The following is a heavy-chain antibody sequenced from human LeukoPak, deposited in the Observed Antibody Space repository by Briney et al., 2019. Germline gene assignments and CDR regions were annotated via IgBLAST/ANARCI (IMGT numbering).Heavy chain of an antibody. V-gene: IGHV3-66*01. CDR2: IYIGGST. J-gene: IGHJ4*02. CDR3: ARRPGYGGTRTFDY. D-gene: IGHD4-23*01. Sequence: PGGSLRLSCAASGLTVSSTYMSWVPQDPGKGLEWVSVIYIGGSTFYADSVKGRFTISRDNTKNTLYLQMSSLRVEDTAVYYCARRPGYGGTRTFDYWGQGTLVTVSS. CDR1: GLTVSSTY.